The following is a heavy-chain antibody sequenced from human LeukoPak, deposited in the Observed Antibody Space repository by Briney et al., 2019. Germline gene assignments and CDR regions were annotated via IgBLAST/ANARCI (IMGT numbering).Heavy chain of an antibody. J-gene: IGHJ4*02. D-gene: IGHD4-17*01. V-gene: IGHV4-59*12. CDR3: ASGTTVTNY. CDR2: ISNNGST. Sequence: SETLSLTCTVSGASISVYYWTWIRQAPTKGLEWLGYISNNGSTNYNPSLKSRVTISVDTSKNQFSLKLSSVTAADTAVYYCASGTTVTNYWGQGTLVTVSS. CDR1: GASISVYY.